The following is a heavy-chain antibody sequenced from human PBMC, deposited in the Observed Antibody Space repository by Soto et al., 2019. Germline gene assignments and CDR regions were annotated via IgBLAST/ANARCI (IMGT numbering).Heavy chain of an antibody. V-gene: IGHV3-23*01. CDR3: VKDRHPDGFWPFDH. CDR1: GFIFSTYA. D-gene: IGHD3-3*01. Sequence: VQLLESGGGLVQPGGSLRLSCVGSGFIFSTYAMSWVRQAPGRGLEWVAGLFGNGGGIEYADLVKGRFTISRDNSKNTLDLQLNSLRAEDTATYYCVKDRHPDGFWPFDHWGQGTLITVSS. CDR2: LFGNGGGI. J-gene: IGHJ4*02.